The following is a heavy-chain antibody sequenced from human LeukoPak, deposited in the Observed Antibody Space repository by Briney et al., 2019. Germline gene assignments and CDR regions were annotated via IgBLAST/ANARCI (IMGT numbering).Heavy chain of an antibody. V-gene: IGHV3-23*01. J-gene: IGHJ4*02. CDR3: ASSITMIVSNFDY. Sequence: GGSLRLSCAASGFTFSSYAMSWVRQAPGKGLEWVSAISGSGGSTYYADSVKGRFTISRDNSKNTPYLQMNSLRAEDTAVYYCASSITMIVSNFDYWGQGTLVTVSS. D-gene: IGHD3-22*01. CDR2: ISGSGGST. CDR1: GFTFSSYA.